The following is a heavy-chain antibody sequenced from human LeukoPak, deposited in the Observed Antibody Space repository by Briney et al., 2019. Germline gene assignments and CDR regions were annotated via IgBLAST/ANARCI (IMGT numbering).Heavy chain of an antibody. Sequence: GGSLRLSCAASGFTFGIYWMSWVRQAPGKGLEWVANIKQDGSEKYYVDSVKGRFTISRDNAKNSLYLQMNSLRAEDTAVYYCARCTYYDFWSGSGSYYFDYWGQGTLVTVSS. V-gene: IGHV3-7*01. J-gene: IGHJ4*02. D-gene: IGHD3-3*01. CDR1: GFTFGIYW. CDR3: ARCTYYDFWSGSGSYYFDY. CDR2: IKQDGSEK.